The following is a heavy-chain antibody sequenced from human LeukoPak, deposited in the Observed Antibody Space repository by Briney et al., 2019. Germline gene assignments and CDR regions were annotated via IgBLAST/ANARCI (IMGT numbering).Heavy chain of an antibody. J-gene: IGHJ4*02. CDR3: TTDEGDSSRFYTFDY. CDR2: IKSDGGTT. Sequence: PGGSLRLSCAASGFTFNNAWMSWVRQAPGKGLEWIGRIKSDGGTTDYAAPVKGRFTISRDDSKNTLYLQMNSLKTEDTAMYYCTTDEGDSSRFYTFDYWGQGTLVTVSS. CDR1: GFTFNNAW. D-gene: IGHD6-19*01. V-gene: IGHV3-15*01.